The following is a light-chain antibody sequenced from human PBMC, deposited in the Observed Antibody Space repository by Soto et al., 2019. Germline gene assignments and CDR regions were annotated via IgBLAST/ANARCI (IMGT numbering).Light chain of an antibody. CDR3: QQYNNWPLYT. J-gene: IGKJ2*01. Sequence: EIVMTQSPATLSVSPGERATLSCRASQSVSSNLAWYQQKPVQAPRLLIYGASTRATGIPARFSGSGSGTAFTLTISSVQSEDFGVYYWQQYNNWPLYTLGQGTKLEIK. CDR2: GAS. CDR1: QSVSSN. V-gene: IGKV3-15*01.